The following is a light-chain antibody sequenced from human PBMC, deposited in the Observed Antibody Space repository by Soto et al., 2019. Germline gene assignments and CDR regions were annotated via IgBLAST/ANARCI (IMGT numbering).Light chain of an antibody. CDR3: SSYTSSTFYV. V-gene: IGLV2-14*01. J-gene: IGLJ1*01. CDR1: SSDVGGYNY. CDR2: EVS. Sequence: QSALTQPASVSGSPGQSITISCTGTSSDVGGYNYVSWYQQHPGKAPKLMIYEVSNRPSGVSNRFPGSKSGNTASLTISGLQAEDEADYYCSSYTSSTFYVFGTGTKVTVL.